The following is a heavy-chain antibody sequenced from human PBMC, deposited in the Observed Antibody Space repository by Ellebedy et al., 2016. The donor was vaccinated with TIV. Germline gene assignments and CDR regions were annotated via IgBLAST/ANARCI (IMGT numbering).Heavy chain of an antibody. CDR1: GFTFSSYG. D-gene: IGHD6-13*01. Sequence: GESLKISXAASGFTFSSYGMHWVRQAPGKGLEWVAVISYDGSNKYYADSVKGRFTISRDNSKNTLYLQMNSLRAEDTAVYYCAKDENGSAAGTGDYFDYWGQGTLVTVSS. CDR2: ISYDGSNK. V-gene: IGHV3-30*18. J-gene: IGHJ4*02. CDR3: AKDENGSAAGTGDYFDY.